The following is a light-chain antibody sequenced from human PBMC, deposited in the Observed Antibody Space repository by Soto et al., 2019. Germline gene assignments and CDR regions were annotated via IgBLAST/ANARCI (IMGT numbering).Light chain of an antibody. Sequence: DIQVTQSPSSLSASVGDRVTITCRASQTINNYLNWYQQKPGKAPELLIYGASNLHSGVPSRFSGSGSGTDFTLTITSLQPEDFAIYFCQQGYSIPFTFGPGTNVDIK. CDR2: GAS. CDR1: QTINNY. CDR3: QQGYSIPFT. J-gene: IGKJ3*01. V-gene: IGKV1-39*01.